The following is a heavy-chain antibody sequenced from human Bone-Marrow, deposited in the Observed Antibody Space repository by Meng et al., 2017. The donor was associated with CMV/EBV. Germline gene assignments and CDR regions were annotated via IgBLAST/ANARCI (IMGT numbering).Heavy chain of an antibody. D-gene: IGHD3-3*01. CDR3: TTGGPTLRFLEWLLY. J-gene: IGHJ4*02. V-gene: IGHV3-49*04. CDR2: IRSKTHGGTT. CDR1: GFTFGDYA. Sequence: GGSLRLSCTASGFTFGDYAMSWVRQAPGKGLEWVGFIRSKTHGGTTEYAASVKGRFTISRDDSKSIAYLQMNSLKTEDTAVYYCTTGGPTLRFLEWLLYWGQGTLVTVSS.